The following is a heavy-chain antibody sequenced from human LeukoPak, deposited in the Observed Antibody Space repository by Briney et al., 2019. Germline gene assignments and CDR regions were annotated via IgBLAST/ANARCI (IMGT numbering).Heavy chain of an antibody. CDR3: AKIPLPVVVPAATDAFDI. D-gene: IGHD2-2*01. Sequence: GRSLRLSCAASGFTFSSYGMHWVRQAPGKGLEWVAVISYDGSNKYYADSVKGQFTISRDNSKNTLYLQMNSLRAEDTAVYYCAKIPLPVVVPAATDAFDIWGQGTMVTVSS. CDR2: ISYDGSNK. CDR1: GFTFSSYG. V-gene: IGHV3-30*18. J-gene: IGHJ3*02.